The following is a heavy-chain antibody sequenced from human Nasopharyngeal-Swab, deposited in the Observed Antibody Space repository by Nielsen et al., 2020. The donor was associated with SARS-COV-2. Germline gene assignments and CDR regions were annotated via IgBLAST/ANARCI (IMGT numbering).Heavy chain of an antibody. J-gene: IGHJ4*02. V-gene: IGHV4-30-2*01. Sequence: SETLSLTCAVSGGSISSGGYSWSWIPQPPGKGLEWIGYIYHSGSTYYNPSLKSRVTISVDRSKNQFSLKLSSVTAADTAVYYCARDRRYGGNSAFDYWGQGTLVTVSS. D-gene: IGHD4-23*01. CDR3: ARDRRYGGNSAFDY. CDR2: IYHSGST. CDR1: GGSISSGGYS.